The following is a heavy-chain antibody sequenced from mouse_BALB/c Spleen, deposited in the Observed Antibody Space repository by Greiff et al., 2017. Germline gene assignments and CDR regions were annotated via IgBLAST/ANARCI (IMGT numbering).Heavy chain of an antibody. J-gene: IGHJ4*01. CDR3: ARYGYKGAMDY. CDR2: INPSSGYT. Sequence: QVQLKQSAAELARPGASVKMSCKASGYTFTSYTMHWVKQRPGQGLEWIGYINPSSGYTEYNQKFKDKTTLTADKSSSTAYMQLSSLTSEDSAVYYCARYGYKGAMDYWGQGTSVTVSS. V-gene: IGHV1-4*02. D-gene: IGHD1-2*01. CDR1: GYTFTSYT.